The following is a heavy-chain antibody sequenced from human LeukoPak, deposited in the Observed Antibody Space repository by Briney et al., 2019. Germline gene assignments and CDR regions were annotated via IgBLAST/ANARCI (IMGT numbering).Heavy chain of an antibody. V-gene: IGHV4-59*12. J-gene: IGHJ4*02. CDR3: AREYYYDSSGYPYYFDY. CDR1: GGSISSYY. Sequence: SETLSLTCTVSGGSISSYYWSWIRQPPGKGLEWIGYIYYSGSPNYNPSLKSRVTISVDTSKNQFSLKLISVTAADTAVYYCAREYYYDSSGYPYYFDYWGQGTLVTVSS. D-gene: IGHD3-22*01. CDR2: IYYSGSP.